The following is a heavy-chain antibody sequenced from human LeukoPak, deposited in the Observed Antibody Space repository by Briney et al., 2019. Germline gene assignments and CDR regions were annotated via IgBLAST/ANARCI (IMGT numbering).Heavy chain of an antibody. CDR2: ISSSSSTI. V-gene: IGHV3-48*01. D-gene: IGHD3-22*01. CDR1: GFTFSSYR. Sequence: GGSLRLSCAASGFTFSSYRMNWVRQAPGKGLEWVSYISSSSSTIYYADSVKGRFTISRDNAKNSLYLQMNSLRAEDTAVYYCARVTGYMIEDQFDYWGQGTLVTVSS. J-gene: IGHJ4*02. CDR3: ARVTGYMIEDQFDY.